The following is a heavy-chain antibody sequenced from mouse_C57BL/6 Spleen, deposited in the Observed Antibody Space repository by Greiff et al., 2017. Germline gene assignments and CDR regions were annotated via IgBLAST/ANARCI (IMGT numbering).Heavy chain of an antibody. Sequence: EVQVVASGGGLVKPGGFLKLFCAASGLTFSSYAMSWVRQTPEKRLEWVATICDGGCYTYYPDNVKGQFTITRNKAKNNLYLQMSHLKSEYTAMYYCAVGSSYYYSMDYWGQGTSVTVSS. D-gene: IGHD1-3*01. J-gene: IGHJ4*01. V-gene: IGHV5-4*01. CDR2: ICDGGCYT. CDR1: GLTFSSYA. CDR3: AVGSSYYYSMDY.